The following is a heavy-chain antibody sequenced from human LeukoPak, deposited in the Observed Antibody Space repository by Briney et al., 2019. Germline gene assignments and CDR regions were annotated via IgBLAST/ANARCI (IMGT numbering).Heavy chain of an antibody. CDR2: IYTSGST. D-gene: IGHD2-2*01. J-gene: IGHJ1*01. CDR1: GGSIRSSY. Sequence: SETLSLICTVSGGSIRSSYWSWFRQPAGKGLEWIGRIYTSGSTNYNPSLKSRVTMSLDTSKNQFSLKLNSVTAADTAVYYCARGYCSSTICFQYFHHWGQGTLVTVSS. CDR3: ARGYCSSTICFQYFHH. V-gene: IGHV4-4*07.